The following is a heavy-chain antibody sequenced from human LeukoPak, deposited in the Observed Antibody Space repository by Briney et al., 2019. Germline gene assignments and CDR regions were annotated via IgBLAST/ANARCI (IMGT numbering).Heavy chain of an antibody. Sequence: GGSLRLSCAASGFTFSDYYMSWIRQAPGKGLEWVSAISGSGGSTYYADSVKGRFTISRDNSKNTLYLQMNSLRAEDTAVYYCAKALTGDDAFDIWGQGTMVTVSS. D-gene: IGHD7-27*01. J-gene: IGHJ3*02. CDR3: AKALTGDDAFDI. CDR1: GFTFSDYY. CDR2: ISGSGGST. V-gene: IGHV3-23*01.